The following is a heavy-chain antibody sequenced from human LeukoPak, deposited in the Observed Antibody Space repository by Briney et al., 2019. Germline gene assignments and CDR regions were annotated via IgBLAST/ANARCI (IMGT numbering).Heavy chain of an antibody. J-gene: IGHJ5*01. D-gene: IGHD5-24*01. V-gene: IGHV5-51*01. Sequence: GESLKISCQGSGYRFIGYWIGWVRQVPGKGLEWLGIIYPGDSDTKYWPSLQGQVTISVDKSINTAYLQWSGLKASDTAIYYCARSEMSTFFDFWGQGTLVTVSS. CDR3: ARSEMSTFFDF. CDR1: GYRFIGYW. CDR2: IYPGDSDT.